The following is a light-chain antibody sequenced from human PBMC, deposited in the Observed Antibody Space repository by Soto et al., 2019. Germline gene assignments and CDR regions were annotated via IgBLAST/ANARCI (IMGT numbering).Light chain of an antibody. CDR1: SGYSNYK. J-gene: IGLJ1*01. Sequence: QSVLTQPPSASASLGASVTLTCTLSSGYSNYKVDWYQQRQGKGPRFVKRVGTGGIVGSKGDGIPDRFSVLGSGLNRYLTIKNIPEEDESDYHCGADNGRESNYVLGTGTKLTVL. CDR2: VGTGGIVG. CDR3: GADNGRESNYV. V-gene: IGLV9-49*01.